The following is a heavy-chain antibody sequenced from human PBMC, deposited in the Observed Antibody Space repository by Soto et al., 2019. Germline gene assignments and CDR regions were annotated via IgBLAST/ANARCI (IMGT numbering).Heavy chain of an antibody. V-gene: IGHV1-69*01. CDR2: VSPPFRTS. J-gene: IGHJ6*02. CDR3: ARVLYYGSGSYSPYGMDV. D-gene: IGHD3-10*01. CDR1: GFSFNNNA. Sequence: QVQLVQSGAEVKKPGSSVKVSCKTSGFSFNNNAIGWVRQAPGHGLEWMGGVSPPFRTSNYGRKFQGRITITADASTGTVNMELSSLTSEDTAQYYCARVLYYGSGSYSPYGMDVWGQGTTVTVSS.